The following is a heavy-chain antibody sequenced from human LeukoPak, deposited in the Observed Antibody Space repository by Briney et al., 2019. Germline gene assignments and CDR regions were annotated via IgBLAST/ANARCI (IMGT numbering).Heavy chain of an antibody. D-gene: IGHD3-10*01. CDR1: GGSISSGGYS. J-gene: IGHJ3*02. CDR2: IYHSGST. CDR3: ARDRIDGSGLHAFDI. Sequence: TLSLTCAVSGGSISSGGYSWSWIRQPPGKGPEWIGYIYHSGSTYYNPSLKSRVTISVDRSKNQFSLKLSSVTAADTAVYYCARDRIDGSGLHAFDIWGQGTMVTVSS. V-gene: IGHV4-30-2*01.